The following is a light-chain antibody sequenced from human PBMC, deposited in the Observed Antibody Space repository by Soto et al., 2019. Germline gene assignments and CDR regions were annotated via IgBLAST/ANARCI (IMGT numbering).Light chain of an antibody. Sequence: IVLTQSPGNLSWSAGERATLSCTASQSVSSSYLAWCQQKPGQATRLLIYGASSRDTGIPDRFSGSGSGTDFTLTISSLEPEDFAVYYCQQYGSSPRTFGQGTQVDI. V-gene: IGKV3-20*01. CDR1: QSVSSSY. CDR2: GAS. J-gene: IGKJ1*01. CDR3: QQYGSSPRT.